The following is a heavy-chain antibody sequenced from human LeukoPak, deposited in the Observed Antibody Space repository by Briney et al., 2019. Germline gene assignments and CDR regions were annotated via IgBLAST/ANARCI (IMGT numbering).Heavy chain of an antibody. V-gene: IGHV4-34*01. CDR1: GGSFSGYY. D-gene: IGHD3-10*01. J-gene: IGHJ4*02. CDR2: INHSGST. Sequence: PSETLSLTCAVYGGSFSGYYWSWIRQPPGKGLEWIGEINHSGSTNYNPSLKSRVTISVDTSKNQFSLKLSSVTAADTAVYYCARRRRWFGELLSPLDYWGQGTLVTVSS. CDR3: ARRRRWFGELLSPLDY.